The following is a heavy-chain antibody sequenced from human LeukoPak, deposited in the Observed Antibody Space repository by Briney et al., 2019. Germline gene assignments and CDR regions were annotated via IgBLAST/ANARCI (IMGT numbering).Heavy chain of an antibody. CDR1: GGSFSGYY. CDR3: ARENSYGPNFDY. D-gene: IGHD5-18*01. CDR2: IYYSGST. J-gene: IGHJ4*02. V-gene: IGHV4-59*01. Sequence: SETLSLTCAVYGGSFSGYYWSWIRQPPGKGLEWIGYIYYSGSTNYNPSLKSRVTISVDTSKNQFSLKLSSVTAADTAVYYCARENSYGPNFDYWGQGTLVTVSS.